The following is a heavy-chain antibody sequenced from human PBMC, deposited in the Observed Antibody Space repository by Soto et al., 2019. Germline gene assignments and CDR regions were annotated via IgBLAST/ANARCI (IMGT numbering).Heavy chain of an antibody. J-gene: IGHJ4*02. Sequence: SETLSLTCTVSGGSISSGNYYWSWVRQPPGKGLEWIGEIYHSGSTHYNPSLKSRVTISVDTSKNQFSLRLRSVTAADTAVYYCASWFGYSYAFNYWGQGTLVTVSS. V-gene: IGHV4-39*07. CDR2: IYHSGST. CDR3: ASWFGYSYAFNY. D-gene: IGHD5-18*01. CDR1: GGSISSGNYY.